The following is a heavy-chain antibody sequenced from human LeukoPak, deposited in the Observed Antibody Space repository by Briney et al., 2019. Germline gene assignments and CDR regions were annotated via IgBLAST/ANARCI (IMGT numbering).Heavy chain of an antibody. D-gene: IGHD2-8*01. Sequence: PGGSLRLSCAASGSTFSSYWMSWVRQAPGKGLEWVANIKQDGSEKNCVDSVRGRFTISRDNAKNSLYLQMNSLRAEDTAVYYCGRRRGMGSLDYWGQGTLVTVSS. CDR3: GRRRGMGSLDY. J-gene: IGHJ4*02. V-gene: IGHV3-7*03. CDR1: GSTFSSYW. CDR2: IKQDGSEK.